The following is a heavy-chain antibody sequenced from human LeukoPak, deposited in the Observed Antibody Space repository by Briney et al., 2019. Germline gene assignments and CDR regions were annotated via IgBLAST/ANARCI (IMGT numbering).Heavy chain of an antibody. D-gene: IGHD6-19*01. V-gene: IGHV5-51*01. J-gene: IGHJ4*02. Sequence: GESLKISCKGSGYSFSNYWIGWVRQMPGKGLEWMGIIYPGDSDTTYSPSFQGQATISADKSISTAYLQWSSLKASDTAMYYCASPFFRSGWYYFDYWGQGTLVTVSS. CDR2: IYPGDSDT. CDR1: GYSFSNYW. CDR3: ASPFFRSGWYYFDY.